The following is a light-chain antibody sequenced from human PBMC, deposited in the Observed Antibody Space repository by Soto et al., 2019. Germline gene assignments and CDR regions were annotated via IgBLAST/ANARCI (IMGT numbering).Light chain of an antibody. J-gene: IGLJ3*02. CDR2: EVT. V-gene: IGLV2-8*01. CDR3: SSFGAGNNYLV. CDR1: SSDVGGYDY. Sequence: QSALTQPPSASGSPGRSVTISCTGTSSDVGGYDYVSWFQQHPGKATKLIIYEVTKRPSGVPDSFSASKSGNTASMTVSGLKAEDEADYYCSSFGAGNNYLVFGGGTKVTVL.